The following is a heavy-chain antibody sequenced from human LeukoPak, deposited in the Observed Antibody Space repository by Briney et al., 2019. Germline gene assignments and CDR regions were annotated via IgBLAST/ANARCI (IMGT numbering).Heavy chain of an antibody. Sequence: SETLSLTCTVSGASIKSYYWSWIRQPPGKGLEWIGYIYYSGSTNYNPSLKSRVTISVDTSKNQFSLKLNSVTAADTAVYYCASAIAIPAWAFDLWGQGTVVTVSS. J-gene: IGHJ3*01. CDR2: IYYSGST. V-gene: IGHV4-59*01. CDR3: ASAIAIPAWAFDL. D-gene: IGHD6-13*01. CDR1: GASIKSYY.